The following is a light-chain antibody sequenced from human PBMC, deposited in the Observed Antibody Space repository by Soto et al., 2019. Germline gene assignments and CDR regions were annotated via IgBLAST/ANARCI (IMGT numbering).Light chain of an antibody. CDR1: QSISRQ. V-gene: IGKV1-5*03. CDR2: QAS. Sequence: DIQMTQSPSTLSASVGDRVSITCRASQSISRQLAWYQQKPGKAPNLLIYQASTLETGVPSRFTGSGSGTEFTLKLYSLQPDDLETDYSLQYQSYWTFGPGTKGEVK. J-gene: IGKJ1*01. CDR3: LQYQSYWT.